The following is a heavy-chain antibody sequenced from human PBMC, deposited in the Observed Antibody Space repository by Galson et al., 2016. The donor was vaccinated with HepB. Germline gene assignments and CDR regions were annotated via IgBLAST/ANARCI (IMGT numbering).Heavy chain of an antibody. Sequence: TLSLTCTVSGGAISSSSYSWDWICQPPGEGPVWIGSVYYSGDTYSNPSLKSRVSISVDTSKKQFSLKLNSVTAADTAVYYCARHRALSYFHDSWGQGILVSVSS. CDR2: VYYSGDT. CDR3: ARHRALSYFHDS. CDR1: GGAISSSSYS. J-gene: IGHJ5*01. V-gene: IGHV4-39*01. D-gene: IGHD3-9*01.